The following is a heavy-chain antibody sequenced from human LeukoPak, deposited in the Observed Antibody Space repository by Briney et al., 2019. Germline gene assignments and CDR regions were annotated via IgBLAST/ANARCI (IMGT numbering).Heavy chain of an antibody. D-gene: IGHD6-19*01. Sequence: SETLSLTCTVSGGSISSYYWSWIRQPPGKGLEWIGEIYRSGTTDYKPSLKSRVTISLDKSRNHFSLKLTSVTAADSAVYYCARRSPYSTGWSSYFDYWGQGALVTVSS. CDR2: IYRSGTT. J-gene: IGHJ4*02. CDR3: ARRSPYSTGWSSYFDY. CDR1: GGSISSYY. V-gene: IGHV4-59*12.